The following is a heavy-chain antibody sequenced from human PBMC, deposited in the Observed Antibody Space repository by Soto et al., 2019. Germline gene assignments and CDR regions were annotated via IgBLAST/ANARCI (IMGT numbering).Heavy chain of an antibody. CDR2: IKRDGSEK. V-gene: IGHV3-7*05. D-gene: IGHD6-19*01. CDR3: ARDQLAVAGTYYFDY. J-gene: IGHJ4*02. CDR1: GFTFSSYW. Sequence: EVQLVESGGGLVQPGGSLRLSCAASGFTFSSYWMSWVRQAPGKGLEWVANIKRDGSEKYYVDSVKGRFTISRDNAKNSLYLQMNSLRAEDTAVYYCARDQLAVAGTYYFDYWGQGTLVTVSS.